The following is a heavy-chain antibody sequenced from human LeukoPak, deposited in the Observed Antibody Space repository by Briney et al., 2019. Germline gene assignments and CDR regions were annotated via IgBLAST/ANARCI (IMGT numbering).Heavy chain of an antibody. J-gene: IGHJ4*02. D-gene: IGHD3-16*01. CDR2: INPSGGST. CDR3: ARVLRKSLGY. Sequence: ASVKVSCKVSGYTFTRHYMHWVRQAPGQGLEWMGIINPSGGSTSYAQKFQGRVTMTRDTSISTAYMELSRLRSDDTAVYYCARVLRKSLGYWGQGTLVTVSS. CDR1: GYTFTRHY. V-gene: IGHV1-46*01.